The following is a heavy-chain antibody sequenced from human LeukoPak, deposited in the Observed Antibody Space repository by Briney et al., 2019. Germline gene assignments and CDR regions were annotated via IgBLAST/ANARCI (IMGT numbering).Heavy chain of an antibody. CDR2: INHSGST. V-gene: IGHV4-34*01. CDR1: VGSFSGYY. D-gene: IGHD3-22*01. CDR3: ARTLPYYYDSSGYRMGSYLDY. J-gene: IGHJ4*02. Sequence: PSETLSLTCAVYVGSFSGYYWSWIRQPPWKGLEWIGEINHSGSTNYNPSLKSRVTVSVDTSKNQFSLKLSSVTAADTAVYYCARTLPYYYDSSGYRMGSYLDYWGQGTLVTVSS.